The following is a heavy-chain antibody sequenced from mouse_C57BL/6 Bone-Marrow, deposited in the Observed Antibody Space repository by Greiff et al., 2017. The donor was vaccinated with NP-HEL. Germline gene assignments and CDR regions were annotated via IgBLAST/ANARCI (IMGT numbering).Heavy chain of an antibody. Sequence: VQLQQSGAELVRPGASVKLSCTASGFNIKDDYMHWVKQRPEQGLEWIGWIDPENGDTAYASKFQGKATIPADTSSNTAYLQLSSLTSEDTAVYYCTTDSDYYGSSYGFDVWRTGTTVTVSS. D-gene: IGHD1-1*01. CDR2: IDPENGDT. CDR3: TTDSDYYGSSYGFDV. V-gene: IGHV14-4*01. J-gene: IGHJ1*03. CDR1: GFNIKDDY.